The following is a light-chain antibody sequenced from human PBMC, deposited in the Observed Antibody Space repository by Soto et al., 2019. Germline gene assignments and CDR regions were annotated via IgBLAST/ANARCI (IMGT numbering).Light chain of an antibody. V-gene: IGKV3-15*01. CDR1: QSVSSN. CDR2: GAS. CDR3: QQYNNWPYT. Sequence: EIVMTQSPATLSVSPGERATLSCRASQSVSSNLAWYQQKPGQAPRLLIYGASTRATGIPDRFSGSGSGTEFTLTFSSLQSEDFAVYYCQQYNNWPYTFGQGTKLEIK. J-gene: IGKJ2*01.